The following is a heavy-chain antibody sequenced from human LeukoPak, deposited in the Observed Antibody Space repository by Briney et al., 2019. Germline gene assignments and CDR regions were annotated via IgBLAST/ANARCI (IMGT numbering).Heavy chain of an antibody. CDR2: IYHSGST. CDR3: ARRSFDY. V-gene: IGHV4-4*02. CDR1: GGSMGSSNW. J-gene: IGHJ4*02. Sequence: PSGTLSPTCDVSGGSMGSSNWWSWVRQPPGKGLEWIGEIYHSGSTNYNPSLKSRVTISVDTSKNQFSLKLSSVTAADTAVYYCARRSFDYWGQGTLVTVSS.